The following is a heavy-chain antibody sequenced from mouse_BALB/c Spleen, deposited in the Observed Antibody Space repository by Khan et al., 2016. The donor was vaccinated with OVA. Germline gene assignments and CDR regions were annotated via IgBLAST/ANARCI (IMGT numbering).Heavy chain of an antibody. CDR3: SRRVQYGILTY. CDR2: IDPNDGYI. Sequence: QVQLQQPGAELAKPGASLKMSCTASGYTFINYWIHWVKQRPGQGLEWIGYIDPNDGYIEFNQKLKDKATLTADKSSNTAYMQLTSLTSEDSAVYYWSRRVQYGILTYWGQGTLVTVSA. V-gene: IGHV1-7*01. CDR1: GYTFINYW. J-gene: IGHJ3*01. D-gene: IGHD2-1*01.